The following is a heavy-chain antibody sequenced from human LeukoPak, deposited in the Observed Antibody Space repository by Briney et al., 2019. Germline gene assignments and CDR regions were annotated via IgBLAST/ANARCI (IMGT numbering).Heavy chain of an antibody. J-gene: IGHJ4*02. CDR2: IYSGGST. CDR1: GFTVSSNY. Sequence: GGSLRLSCAASGFTVSSNYMSWVRQAPGKGLEWVSVIYSGGSTYYADSVKGRFTISRDSSKNTLYLQMNSLRAEDTAVYYCARAKFYGDYPRNWGQGTLVTVSS. CDR3: ARAKFYGDYPRN. V-gene: IGHV3-53*01. D-gene: IGHD4-17*01.